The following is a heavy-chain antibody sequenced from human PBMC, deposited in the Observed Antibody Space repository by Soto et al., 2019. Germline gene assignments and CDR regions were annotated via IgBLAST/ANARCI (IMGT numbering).Heavy chain of an antibody. D-gene: IGHD6-19*01. Sequence: QVQLVQSGAEVKKPGSSVKVSCKASGGTFSSYAISWVRQAPGQGLEWMGGIIPIFGTANYAQKFQGRVTITADESTSTAYMGLSSLRSEDTAVYYCAREGGEQWLGGWWFDPWGQGTLVTVSS. CDR3: AREGGEQWLGGWWFDP. CDR1: GGTFSSYA. V-gene: IGHV1-69*12. J-gene: IGHJ5*02. CDR2: IIPIFGTA.